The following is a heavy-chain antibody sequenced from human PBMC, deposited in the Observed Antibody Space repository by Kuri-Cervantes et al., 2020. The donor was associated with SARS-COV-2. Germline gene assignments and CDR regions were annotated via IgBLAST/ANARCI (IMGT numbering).Heavy chain of an antibody. Sequence: GESLKISCAASGFTFSSYAMSWVRQAPGKGLEWVSALSGSGGSTYYADSVKGRFTISRDNSKNTLYLQMNSLRAEDTAVYYCARDFFNGNYYYYMDVWGKRTTVTVSS. D-gene: IGHD2-8*01. J-gene: IGHJ6*03. CDR1: GFTFSSYA. CDR2: LSGSGGST. CDR3: ARDFFNGNYYYYMDV. V-gene: IGHV3-23*01.